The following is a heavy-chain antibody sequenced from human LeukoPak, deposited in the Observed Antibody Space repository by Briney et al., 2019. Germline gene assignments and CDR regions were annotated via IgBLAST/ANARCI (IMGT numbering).Heavy chain of an antibody. CDR3: ARGVERPREAAAFDI. CDR2: IYSGGTT. Sequence: PGGSLRLSCAASGFTVNNNYMSWVRQTPGKGLEWISVIYSGGTTHHADSVKGRFTISRDNSKNTVYLQMNSLRVEDTAVYYCARGVERPREAAAFDIWGQGTMVAVSS. D-gene: IGHD1-1*01. V-gene: IGHV3-53*01. J-gene: IGHJ3*02. CDR1: GFTVNNNY.